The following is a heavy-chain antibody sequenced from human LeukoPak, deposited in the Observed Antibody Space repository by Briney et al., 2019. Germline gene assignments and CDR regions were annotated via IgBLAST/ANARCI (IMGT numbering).Heavy chain of an antibody. J-gene: IGHJ4*02. CDR2: IYTSGST. D-gene: IGHD1-26*01. Sequence: PSETLSLTCTVSGGSISSGSYYWSWIRQPAGKGLEWIGRIYTSGSTNYNPSLKSRVTISVDTSKNQFSLKLSSVTAADTAVYYCARLRSYPGYYFDYWGQGTLVTVSS. CDR3: ARLRSYPGYYFDY. V-gene: IGHV4-61*02. CDR1: GGSISSGSYY.